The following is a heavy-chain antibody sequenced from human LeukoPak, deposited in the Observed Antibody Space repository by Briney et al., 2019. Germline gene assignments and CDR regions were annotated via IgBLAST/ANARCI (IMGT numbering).Heavy chain of an antibody. CDR3: ARAPDYYDSSGNPYYFDY. CDR1: GGSFSGYY. Sequence: PSETLSLTCAVYGGSFSGYYWSWIRQPPGKGLEWIGEINHSGSTNYNPSLKSRVTISVDTSKNQFSLKLSSVTAADTAVYYCARAPDYYDSSGNPYYFDYWGQGTLVTVSS. J-gene: IGHJ4*02. CDR2: INHSGST. V-gene: IGHV4-34*01. D-gene: IGHD3-22*01.